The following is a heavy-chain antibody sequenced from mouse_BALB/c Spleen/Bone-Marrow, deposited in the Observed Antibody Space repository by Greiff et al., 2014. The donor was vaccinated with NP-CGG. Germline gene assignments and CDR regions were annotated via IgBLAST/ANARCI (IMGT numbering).Heavy chain of an antibody. V-gene: IGHV5-6-4*01. CDR1: GFTFSSYT. J-gene: IGHJ2*01. CDR3: TRDRGGITTGVATPFDY. D-gene: IGHD1-1*01. CDR2: ISSGGSYT. Sequence: DVQLVESGGGLVKPGGSPKLSCAASGFTFSSYTMSWVRQTPEKRLEWVATISSGGSYTYYPDSVKGRFTISRDNAKNTLYLQMSSLKSEDTAMYYCTRDRGGITTGVATPFDYWGQGTTLTVSS.